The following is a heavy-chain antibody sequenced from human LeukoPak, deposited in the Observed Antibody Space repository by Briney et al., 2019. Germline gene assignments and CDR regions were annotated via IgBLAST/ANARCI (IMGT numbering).Heavy chain of an antibody. CDR2: IFYSGST. CDR3: ARRGGGHAFDI. V-gene: IGHV4-59*08. CDR1: GGSISSYW. Sequence: PSETLSLTCTVSGGSISSYWWSWIRQPPGKGLEYIGYIFYSGSTNYNPSLKSRVTISVETSKIHFSLRLSSVTAADTAVYYCARRGGGHAFDIWGQGTMVTVSS. D-gene: IGHD3-16*01. J-gene: IGHJ3*02.